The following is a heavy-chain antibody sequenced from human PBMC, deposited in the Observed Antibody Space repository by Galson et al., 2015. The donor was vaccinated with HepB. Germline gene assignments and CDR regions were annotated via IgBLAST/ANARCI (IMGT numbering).Heavy chain of an antibody. CDR1: GYSFTSYW. J-gene: IGHJ4*02. Sequence: QSGAEVKKPGESLKISCKGSGYSFTSYWIGWVRQMPGKGLEWMGIIYPGYSYTNYSPSFQGHVTISADKSISTAYLQWSSLKASDTAMYYCATSPILSGWELHYFDYWGQGTLVTVSS. CDR2: IYPGYSYT. V-gene: IGHV5-51*01. D-gene: IGHD1-26*01. CDR3: ATSPILSGWELHYFDY.